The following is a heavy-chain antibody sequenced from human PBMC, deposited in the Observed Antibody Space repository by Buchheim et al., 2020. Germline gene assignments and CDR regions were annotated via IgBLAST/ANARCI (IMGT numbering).Heavy chain of an antibody. CDR3: ARDTVSDY. V-gene: IGHV3-30*04. CDR2: ISYDGSNK. Sequence: QVQLVESGGGVVQPGRSLRLSCAASGFTFSTYPMHWVRQGPGKGLEWVAVISYDGSNKYNADSVKGRFNISRANSKNTLSLQMNSLRVEDTAVYYCARDTVSDYWGQGTL. CDR1: GFTFSTYP. J-gene: IGHJ4*02. D-gene: IGHD4-11*01.